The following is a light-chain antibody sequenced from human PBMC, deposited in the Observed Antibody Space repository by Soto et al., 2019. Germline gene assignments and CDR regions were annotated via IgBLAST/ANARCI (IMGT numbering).Light chain of an antibody. CDR3: QLFKSSTWT. V-gene: IGKV1-39*01. CDR2: AAS. Sequence: DIQMTQSPSSLSASVGERVTITCRASQSISSYLNWYQQKPVKAPKLLIYAASSLQSGVPSRFSGSGAGTDFTLTISSLQPEDFATYYCQLFKSSTWTFGQGNKVEIK. J-gene: IGKJ1*01. CDR1: QSISSY.